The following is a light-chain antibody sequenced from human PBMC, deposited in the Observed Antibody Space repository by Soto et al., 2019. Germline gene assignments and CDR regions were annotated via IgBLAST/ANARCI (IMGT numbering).Light chain of an antibody. CDR2: EVD. CDR3: SSYAGRTV. Sequence: QSVLTQPPSASGSLGQSVTISCTGTSSDIGNHNFVSWYQQHPGKAPRFIIYEVDRRPSGVPDRFSGSKSGNTASLTVSGLQPEDEADYYCSSYAGRTVFGGGTKLTVL. J-gene: IGLJ3*02. CDR1: SSDIGNHNF. V-gene: IGLV2-8*01.